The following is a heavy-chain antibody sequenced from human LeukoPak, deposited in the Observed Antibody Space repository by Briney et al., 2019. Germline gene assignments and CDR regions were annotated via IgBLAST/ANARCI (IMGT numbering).Heavy chain of an antibody. CDR2: ISHSGST. CDR3: ASGGFCSGGSCYQNWFDP. Sequence: SETLSLTCAVYGGSFSGYYWRWIRQPPGKGLEWIGEISHSGSTNYNPSLTSRDTISVDTSKNQFSLKLSSVTAADTAVYYCASGGFCSGGSCYQNWFDPWGQGTLVTVYS. CDR1: GGSFSGYY. D-gene: IGHD2-15*01. J-gene: IGHJ5*02. V-gene: IGHV4-34*01.